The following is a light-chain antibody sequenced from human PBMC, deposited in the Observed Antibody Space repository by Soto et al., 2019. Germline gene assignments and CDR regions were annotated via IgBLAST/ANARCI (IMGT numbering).Light chain of an antibody. CDR3: NSYTSSNSYV. Sequence: QSLLTQPSSVTRSPGQLITISCTGTSSDVGGYNYVSWYQHHPGKGPKLIIYDVSDRPSGVSNRFSGSKSGNTASLTISGLQAEDEADYYCNSYTSSNSYVFGTGTKVTVL. CDR1: SSDVGGYNY. CDR2: DVS. V-gene: IGLV2-14*03. J-gene: IGLJ1*01.